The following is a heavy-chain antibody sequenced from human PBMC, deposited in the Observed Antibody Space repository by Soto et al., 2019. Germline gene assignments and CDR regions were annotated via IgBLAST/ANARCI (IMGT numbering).Heavy chain of an antibody. J-gene: IGHJ6*02. CDR1: GFTFSSYD. D-gene: IGHD3-3*01. V-gene: IGHV3-13*01. CDR3: ARGGSVYSSYYYYGMDV. CDR2: IGTAGDT. Sequence: EVQLVESGGGLVQPGGSLRLSCAASGFTFSSYDMHWVRQATGKGLEWVSAIGTAGDTYYPGSVKGRFTISRENAKNSLYLQMNSLRAGDTAVYYCARGGSVYSSYYYYGMDVWGQGTTVTVSS.